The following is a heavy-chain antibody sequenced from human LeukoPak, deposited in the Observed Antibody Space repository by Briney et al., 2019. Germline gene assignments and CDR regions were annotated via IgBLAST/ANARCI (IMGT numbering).Heavy chain of an antibody. CDR2: INHSGST. V-gene: IGHV4-34*01. D-gene: IGHD5-18*01. CDR1: GGSFCGYH. J-gene: IGHJ4*02. CDR3: ARTDTSFSPSDY. Sequence: SETLSLTCAVYGGSFCGYHWSWIRQPPGKGLEWIGEINHSGSTNYNPSLKSRVTISVDTSKNQFSLKLSSVTAADTAVYYCARTDTSFSPSDYWGQGTLVTVSS.